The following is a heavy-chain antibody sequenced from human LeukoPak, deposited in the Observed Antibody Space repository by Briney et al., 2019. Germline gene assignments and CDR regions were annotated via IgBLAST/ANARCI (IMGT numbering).Heavy chain of an antibody. D-gene: IGHD1-26*01. Sequence: GGSLRLSCAASGFTFSNYAMSWVRQAPGKGLEWVSTISNSGDATYYADSVKGRFTISRDNSKNTLYLQMNSLRAEDTAVYYCARGSRSPSGTYHYYFDYWGQGTLVTVSS. CDR2: ISNSGDAT. CDR3: ARGSRSPSGTYHYYFDY. J-gene: IGHJ4*02. CDR1: GFTFSNYA. V-gene: IGHV3-23*01.